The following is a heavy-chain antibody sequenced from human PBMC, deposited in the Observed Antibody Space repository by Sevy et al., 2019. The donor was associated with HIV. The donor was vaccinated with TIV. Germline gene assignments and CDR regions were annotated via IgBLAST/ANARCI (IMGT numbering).Heavy chain of an antibody. CDR2: IAYDGTNK. CDR1: GFTFSSYA. CDR3: AGDQHDYAGNLRTGWFDP. J-gene: IGHJ5*02. D-gene: IGHD4-17*01. Sequence: GGSLRLSCAASGFTFSSYAFHWVRQAPGKGLEWVSIIAYDGTNKYYADSVKGRFTVSRDNSKSTLYLQMNSLRTEDTAVYYCAGDQHDYAGNLRTGWFDPWGQGTLVTVSS. V-gene: IGHV3-30-3*01.